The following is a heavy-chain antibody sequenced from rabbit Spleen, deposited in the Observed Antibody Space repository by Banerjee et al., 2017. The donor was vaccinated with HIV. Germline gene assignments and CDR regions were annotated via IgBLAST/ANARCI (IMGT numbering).Heavy chain of an antibody. CDR2: IDPVFGIS. D-gene: IGHD4-1*01. CDR3: VREVAGKFGL. CDR1: GFDFSSYG. Sequence: QEQLVESGGGLVQPGGSLKLSCKASGFDFSSYGVSWVRQAPGKGLEWIGYIDPVFGISYYANWVNGRFTISSHNAQNTLYLQLSSLTAADTAAYFCVREVAGKFGLWGPGTLVTVS. J-gene: IGHJ4*01. V-gene: IGHV1S47*01.